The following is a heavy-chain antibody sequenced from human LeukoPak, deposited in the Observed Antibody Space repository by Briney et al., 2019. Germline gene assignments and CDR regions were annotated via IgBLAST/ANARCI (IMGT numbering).Heavy chain of an antibody. V-gene: IGHV4-4*07. D-gene: IGHD7-27*01. CDR3: ARFTRLGIRGLDY. CDR2: IYTSGST. J-gene: IGHJ4*02. CDR1: GGSISDYY. Sequence: SETLSLTCTVSGGSISDYYWICIRRPAGKGLEWIGRIYTSGSTNYNPSLKSRDTMSVDTSKNQFSLKLSSVTAADTAVYYCARFTRLGIRGLDYWGQGTLVTVSS.